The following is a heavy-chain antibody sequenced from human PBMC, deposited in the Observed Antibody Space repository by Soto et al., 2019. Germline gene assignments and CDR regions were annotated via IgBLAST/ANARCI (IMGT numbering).Heavy chain of an antibody. D-gene: IGHD6-13*01. Sequence: GGSLRLSCAASGFTFSNYAMSWVRQAPGKGLEWVSYISGSSSAIYYADSVRGRFTVSRDNAKNSLYLQMNSLTAEDTAVYYCAKDLAAAGTGWFDPWGQGTLVTVSS. CDR1: GFTFSNYA. CDR2: ISGSSSAI. V-gene: IGHV3-48*04. J-gene: IGHJ5*02. CDR3: AKDLAAAGTGWFDP.